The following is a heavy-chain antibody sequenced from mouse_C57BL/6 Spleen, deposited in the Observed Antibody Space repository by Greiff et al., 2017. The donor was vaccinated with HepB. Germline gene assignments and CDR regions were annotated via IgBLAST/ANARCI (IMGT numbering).Heavy chain of an antibody. Sequence: EVQLQQSGAELVRPGASVKLSCTASGFNIKDDYMHWVKQRPEQGLEWIGWIDPENGDTEYASKFQGKATITADTSSNTAYLQLSSLTSEDTAVYYCTPIYYYGSSAYWGQGTLVTVSA. CDR1: GFNIKDDY. V-gene: IGHV14-4*01. CDR2: IDPENGDT. D-gene: IGHD1-1*01. CDR3: TPIYYYGSSAY. J-gene: IGHJ3*01.